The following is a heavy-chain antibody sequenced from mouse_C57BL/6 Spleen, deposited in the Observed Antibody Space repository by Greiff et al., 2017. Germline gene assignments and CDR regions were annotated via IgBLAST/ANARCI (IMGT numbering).Heavy chain of an antibody. CDR3: ASGGVVAPDYFDY. V-gene: IGHV1-7*01. J-gene: IGHJ2*01. D-gene: IGHD1-1*01. CDR1: GYTFTSYW. CDR2: INPSSGYT. Sequence: QVQLQQSGAELAKPGASVKLSCKASGYTFTSYWMHWVKQRPGQGLEWIGYINPSSGYTKYNQKFKDKATLTADKSSSTAYMQLSSLTYEDSAVYYCASGGVVAPDYFDYWGQGTTLTVSS.